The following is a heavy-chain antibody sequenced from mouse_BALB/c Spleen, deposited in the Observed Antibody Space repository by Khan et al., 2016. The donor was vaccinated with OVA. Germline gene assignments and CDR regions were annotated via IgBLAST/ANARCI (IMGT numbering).Heavy chain of an antibody. CDR3: TSTPGYYGSNYFDQ. D-gene: IGHD1-1*01. Sequence: EVELVESGGDLVKPGGSLKLSCAASGFTFSDYGMSWVRQTPEKRLEWVATISSGGSFTYYLDSVKGRFTISRDSAKNTLYLQISSLRSENTAMYYCTSTPGYYGSNYFDQWGQGTSLTVSS. V-gene: IGHV5-9-3*01. CDR2: ISSGGSFT. CDR1: GFTFSDYG. J-gene: IGHJ2*03.